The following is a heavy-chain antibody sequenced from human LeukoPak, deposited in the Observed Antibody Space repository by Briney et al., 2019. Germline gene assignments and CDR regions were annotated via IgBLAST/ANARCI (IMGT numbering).Heavy chain of an antibody. CDR2: INHSGST. V-gene: IGHV4-34*01. J-gene: IGHJ4*02. CDR3: ARVRAARPFDY. CDR1: GGSFSGYY. D-gene: IGHD6-6*01. Sequence: SETLSLTCAVYGGSFSGYYWSWICQPPGKGLEWIGEINHSGSTNYNPSLKSRVTVSVDTSKNQFSLKLSSVTAADTAVYYCARVRAARPFDYWGQGTLVTVSS.